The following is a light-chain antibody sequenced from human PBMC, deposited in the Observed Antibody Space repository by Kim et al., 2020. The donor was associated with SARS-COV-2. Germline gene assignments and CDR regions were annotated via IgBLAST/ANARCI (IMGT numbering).Light chain of an antibody. CDR3: QQYNIWPIT. CDR1: QSVSSN. CDR2: GAS. Sequence: VSPGERDTLSCRASQSVSSNLAWYQQKPGQAPRLLIYGASTRATGIPARFSGSGSGTEFTLTISSLQSEDFAVYYCQQYNIWPITFGQGTRLEIK. V-gene: IGKV3-15*01. J-gene: IGKJ5*01.